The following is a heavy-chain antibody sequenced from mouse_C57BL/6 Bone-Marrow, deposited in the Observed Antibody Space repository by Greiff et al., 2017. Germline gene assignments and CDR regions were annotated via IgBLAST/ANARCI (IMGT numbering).Heavy chain of an antibody. V-gene: IGHV5-6*02. CDR3: ARRTGFYAMDY. Sequence: MLVESGGDLVKPGGSLKLSCAASGFTFSSYCMSWVRQTPDKRLEWVATISSGGSYTYYPDSVKGRFTISRDNAKNTQYLQLSRLKSEDTAMYNCARRTGFYAMDYWGQGTSVTVSS. CDR1: GFTFSSYC. J-gene: IGHJ4*01. CDR2: ISSGGSYT.